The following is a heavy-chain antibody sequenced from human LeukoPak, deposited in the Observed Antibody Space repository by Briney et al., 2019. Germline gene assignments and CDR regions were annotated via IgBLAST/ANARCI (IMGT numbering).Heavy chain of an antibody. Sequence: GGSLRLSCVASGLTFNTYSMNWVRQAPGKGLEWVSSISGSDNYIYYADSVKGRFTISRDNAKNSLYLQMNSLRAEDTAVYYCARRNYGDDYWGQGTLVTVSS. CDR1: GLTFNTYS. J-gene: IGHJ4*02. CDR3: ARRNYGDDY. CDR2: ISGSDNYI. D-gene: IGHD1-7*01. V-gene: IGHV3-21*01.